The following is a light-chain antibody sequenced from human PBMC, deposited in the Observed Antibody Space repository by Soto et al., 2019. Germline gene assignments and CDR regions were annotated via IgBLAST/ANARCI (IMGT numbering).Light chain of an antibody. Sequence: EIVLTQSPGTLSLSPGERATLSCRASQSVRSNYLAWYQQKPGQAPRLLIYDASSRASGIPDRFSGSGSGTDFTLTISSLEPEDFAVYYCQQYNNWPPWTFGQGTRVEV. CDR1: QSVRSNY. CDR3: QQYNNWPPWT. J-gene: IGKJ1*01. V-gene: IGKV3-20*01. CDR2: DAS.